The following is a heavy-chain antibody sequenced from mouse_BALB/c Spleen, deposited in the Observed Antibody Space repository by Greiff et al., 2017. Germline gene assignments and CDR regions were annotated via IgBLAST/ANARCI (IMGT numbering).Heavy chain of an antibody. J-gene: IGHJ3*01. CDR3: AREETGTLFAY. D-gene: IGHD4-1*01. CDR1: GFTFSSYG. V-gene: IGHV5-6-3*01. Sequence: DVQLVESGGGLVQPGGSLKLSCAASGFTFSSYGMSWVRQTPDKRLELVATINSNGGSTYYPDSVKGRFTISRDNAKNTLYLQMSSLKSEDTAMYYCAREETGTLFAYWGQGTLVTVSA. CDR2: INSNGGST.